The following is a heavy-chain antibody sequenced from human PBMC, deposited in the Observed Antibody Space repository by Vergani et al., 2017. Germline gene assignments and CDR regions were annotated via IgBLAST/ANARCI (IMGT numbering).Heavy chain of an antibody. V-gene: IGHV3-9*01. J-gene: IGHJ4*02. CDR2: ISWNSGSI. CDR3: AKDSSPYYYDSSGYYPDY. D-gene: IGHD3-22*01. Sequence: EVQLVESGGGLVQPGRSLRLSCAVSGFTFDDYAMHWVRQAPGKGLEWVSGISWNSGSIGYADSVKGRFTISRDNAKNSLYLQMNSLRAEDTALYYCAKDSSPYYYDSSGYYPDYWGQGTLVTVSS. CDR1: GFTFDDYA.